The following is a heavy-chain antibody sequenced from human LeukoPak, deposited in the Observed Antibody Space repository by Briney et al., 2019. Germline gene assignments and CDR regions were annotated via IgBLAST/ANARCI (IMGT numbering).Heavy chain of an antibody. CDR1: GGSISSTSYY. CDR3: AGGYSYGSTYYYMDV. J-gene: IGHJ6*03. CDR2: IYYSGST. D-gene: IGHD5-18*01. Sequence: SETLSLTCTVSGGSISSTSYYWGWIRQPPGKGLEWIGSIYYSGSTYYNPSLKSRVTISVDTSKNQFSLKLSSVTAADTAVYYCAGGYSYGSTYYYMDVWGKGTTVTISS. V-gene: IGHV4-39*07.